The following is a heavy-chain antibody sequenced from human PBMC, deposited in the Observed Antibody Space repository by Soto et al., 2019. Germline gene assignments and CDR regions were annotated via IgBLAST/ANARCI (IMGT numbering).Heavy chain of an antibody. CDR3: ARPPGYVSDWYYFDL. CDR2: ISPKSGGT. CDR1: GYTFTGYY. V-gene: IGHV1-2*02. D-gene: IGHD3-9*01. Sequence: ASVKVSCKASGYTFTGYYMHWVRQAPGQGFEWMGRISPKSGGTNYAQKFQGRVTMTWDTSLNTAYMELSSLMFEDTAVYYCARPPGYVSDWYYFDLWGQGTLVTVSS. J-gene: IGHJ4*02.